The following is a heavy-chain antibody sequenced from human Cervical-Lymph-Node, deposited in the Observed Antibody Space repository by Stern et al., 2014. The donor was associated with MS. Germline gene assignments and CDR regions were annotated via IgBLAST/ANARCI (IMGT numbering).Heavy chain of an antibody. CDR1: GFTFSSYG. CDR2: ISYDGSDT. J-gene: IGHJ4*02. CDR3: VKRGITEVRGVRLGDY. D-gene: IGHD3-10*01. Sequence: QVQLVESGGGVVQPGRSLRLTCTVSGFTFSSYGMHWVRQAPGKGLEWVSVISYDGSDTYYAESVKGRFTISRDNTKNTLYLEMRRLRREDTADYYCVKRGITEVRGVRLGDYWGPGTLVIVSS. V-gene: IGHV3-30*18.